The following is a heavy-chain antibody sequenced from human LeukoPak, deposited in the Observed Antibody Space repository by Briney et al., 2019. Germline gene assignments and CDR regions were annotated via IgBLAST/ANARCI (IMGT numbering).Heavy chain of an antibody. CDR3: AKDLAGYYGSGYYYGMDV. J-gene: IGHJ6*02. V-gene: IGHV3-30-3*01. D-gene: IGHD3-10*01. CDR2: IASDGSHT. CDR1: GFTFSTYF. Sequence: PGGSLRLSCAASGFTFSTYFMHWVRQAPGKGLEWVADIASDGSHTFYVESVKGRFTISRDNSKNTLYLQMNSLRAEDTALYYCAKDLAGYYGSGYYYGMDVWGQGTTVTVSS.